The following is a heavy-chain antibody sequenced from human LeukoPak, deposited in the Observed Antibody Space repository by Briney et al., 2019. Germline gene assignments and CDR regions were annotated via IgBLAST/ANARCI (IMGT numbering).Heavy chain of an antibody. Sequence: PSETLSLTCTVSGGSLSTYYWSWIRQSPGKRLEWIGYISYSGNTNYNPSLKSRVTISLDTSKNQFSLKLSSVTAADTAVYYCAREGGYSSGWPDYWGQGTLVTVSS. J-gene: IGHJ4*02. CDR2: ISYSGNT. V-gene: IGHV4-59*12. D-gene: IGHD6-19*01. CDR3: AREGGYSSGWPDY. CDR1: GGSLSTYY.